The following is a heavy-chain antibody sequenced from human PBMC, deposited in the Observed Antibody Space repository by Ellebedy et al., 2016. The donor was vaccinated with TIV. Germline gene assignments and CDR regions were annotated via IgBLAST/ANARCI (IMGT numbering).Heavy chain of an antibody. Sequence: SETLSLTCAVYGGSFSGYYWNRIRQPPGKGLEWIGEINHSGSTNFNPSLKSRVTIAVDTSKNQFSLNLSSVTAADTAVYYCARGTEGYCSGGSCYCYFQHWGQGTLVTVSS. CDR1: GGSFSGYY. J-gene: IGHJ1*01. V-gene: IGHV4-34*01. CDR3: ARGTEGYCSGGSCYCYFQH. CDR2: INHSGST. D-gene: IGHD2-15*01.